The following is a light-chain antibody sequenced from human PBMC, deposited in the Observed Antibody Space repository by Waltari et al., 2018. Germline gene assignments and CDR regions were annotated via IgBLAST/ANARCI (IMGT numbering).Light chain of an antibody. CDR3: QQYYSTPPT. CDR2: WAS. CDR1: QSVLYSSNNKNY. J-gene: IGKJ1*01. Sequence: DIVMTQSPDSLAVSLGERATINCKSSQSVLYSSNNKNYLAWYQQKPGQPPKLLICWASLREFGVPDRFSGSGSGTDFTLTISSLQAEDVAVYYCQQYYSTPPTFGQGSKVEIK. V-gene: IGKV4-1*01.